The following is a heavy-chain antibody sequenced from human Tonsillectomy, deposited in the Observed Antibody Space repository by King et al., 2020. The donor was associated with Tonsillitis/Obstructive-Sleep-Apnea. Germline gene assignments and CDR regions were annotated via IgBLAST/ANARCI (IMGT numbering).Heavy chain of an antibody. J-gene: IGHJ6*02. CDR1: GFSFSNYW. V-gene: IGHV3-7*03. Sequence: VQLVESGGDLVQPGGSLRLSCAASGFSFSNYWMTWVRQAPGKGLEWVANIKQDGSEKFYVDSVKGRFTISRDNAKNSLYLQMNSLRAEDTAVYYCARDGPNYSGLGVHYYGMDLWGQGTTDPVSS. CDR3: ARDGPNYSGLGVHYYGMDL. D-gene: IGHD3-10*01. CDR2: IKQDGSEK.